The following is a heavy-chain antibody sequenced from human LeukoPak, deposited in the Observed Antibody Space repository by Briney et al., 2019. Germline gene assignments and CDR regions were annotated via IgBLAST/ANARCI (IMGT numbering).Heavy chain of an antibody. CDR1: GFTFSSYA. V-gene: IGHV3-23*01. J-gene: IGHJ4*02. CDR2: ISGSGGST. D-gene: IGHD3-22*01. Sequence: PGGSLRLSCAASGFTFSSYAMSWVRQAPGKGLEWVSAISGSGGSTYYADSVKGRFTISRDNSKSTLYLQMNSLRAEDTAVYYCAKWVLYYYDSSGYPDYRGQGTLVTVSS. CDR3: AKWVLYYYDSSGYPDY.